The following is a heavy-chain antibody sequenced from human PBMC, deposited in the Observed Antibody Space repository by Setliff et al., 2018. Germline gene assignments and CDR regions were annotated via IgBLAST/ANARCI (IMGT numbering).Heavy chain of an antibody. J-gene: IGHJ5*02. Sequence: PSETLSLTCTVSGGSIRNYHWGWIRQPPGKGLEWIAHIYYSGNTFYNPSLGSRLTISVDTSKNQFSLKLSSVTAADTAAYYCARSGSSSGWYPNNWFDPWGQGTLVTVSS. CDR3: ARSGSSSGWYPNNWFDP. CDR2: IYYSGNT. V-gene: IGHV4-59*08. CDR1: GGSIRNYH. D-gene: IGHD6-19*01.